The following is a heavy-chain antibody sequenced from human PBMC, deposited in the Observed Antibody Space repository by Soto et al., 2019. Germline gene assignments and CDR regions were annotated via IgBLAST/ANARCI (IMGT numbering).Heavy chain of an antibody. D-gene: IGHD6-6*01. CDR1: GFTFSSSG. J-gene: IGHJ4*02. Sequence: GGSLRLSCVASGFTFSSSGMSWVRQAPGKGLEWVSSISGGVDTKYYADSVKGRFTISRDSTKSTLYLQMNSLGADDTAIYYCAKDKYYYYSWGQGTLVTVSS. CDR2: ISGGVDTK. V-gene: IGHV3-23*01. CDR3: AKDKYYYYS.